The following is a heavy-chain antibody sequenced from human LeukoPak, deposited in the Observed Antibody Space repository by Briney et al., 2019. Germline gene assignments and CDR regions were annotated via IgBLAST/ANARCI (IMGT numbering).Heavy chain of an antibody. CDR2: IYTSGST. D-gene: IGHD3-10*01. CDR1: GGSISSYY. Sequence: SETLSLTCTVSGGSISSYYWSWIRQPAGKGLEWIGRIYTSGSTNYNPSLKSRVTMSVDTSKNQFSLKMKSVTAADTAVYYCANGGGSGSYYTGYWGQGTLVTVSS. V-gene: IGHV4-4*07. CDR3: ANGGGSGSYYTGY. J-gene: IGHJ4*02.